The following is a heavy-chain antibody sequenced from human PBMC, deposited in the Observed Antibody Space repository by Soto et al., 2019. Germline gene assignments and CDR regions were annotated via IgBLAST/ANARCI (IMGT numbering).Heavy chain of an antibody. J-gene: IGHJ3*02. CDR3: ARDRSVYSSSYDAFDI. V-gene: IGHV3-33*01. Sequence: GGSLRLSCAASGFTFSSYGMHWVRQAPGKGLEWVAVIWYDGSNKYYADSVKGRFTISRDNSKNTLYLQMNSLRAEDTAVYYCARDRSVYSSSYDAFDIWGQGTMVTVSS. CDR1: GFTFSSYG. D-gene: IGHD6-6*01. CDR2: IWYDGSNK.